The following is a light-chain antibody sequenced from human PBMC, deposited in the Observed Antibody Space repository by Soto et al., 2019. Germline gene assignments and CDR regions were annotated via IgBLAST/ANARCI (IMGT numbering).Light chain of an antibody. Sequence: EIVMTQSPATLSVSPGDRAALSCRASQSINTNLAWYQQKPGQAPRVLIYGASTRATGVPARFSGSGSGTEFTLTISSLQSEDFAVYYCQQYGSSYTFGQGTKLEIK. V-gene: IGKV3-15*01. CDR2: GAS. CDR1: QSINTN. J-gene: IGKJ2*01. CDR3: QQYGSSYT.